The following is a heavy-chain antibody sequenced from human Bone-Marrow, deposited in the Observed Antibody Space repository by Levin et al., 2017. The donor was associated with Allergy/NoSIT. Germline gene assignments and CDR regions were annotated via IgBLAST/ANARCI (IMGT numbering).Heavy chain of an antibody. CDR1: GGSISSGIYF. CDR2: VSYSGIT. V-gene: IGHV4-31*03. J-gene: IGHJ3*01. Sequence: LSCTVSGGSISSGIYFWSWVRQLPGKGLEWIGYVSYSGITFYNQSLKSRVTISGDTSKNLFSLTLNSVTAADTAIYYCARGITVFGVVLAVNDAFDVWGQGTMVTVSS. CDR3: ARGITVFGVVLAVNDAFDV. D-gene: IGHD3-3*01.